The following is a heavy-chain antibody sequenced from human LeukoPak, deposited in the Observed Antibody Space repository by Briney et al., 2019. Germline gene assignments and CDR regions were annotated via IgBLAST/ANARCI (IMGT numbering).Heavy chain of an antibody. CDR3: AKDYGPGGDYYYYMDV. D-gene: IGHD3-10*01. CDR2: ISWNSGSI. J-gene: IGHJ6*03. V-gene: IGHV3-9*01. CDR1: GFTFSSYS. Sequence: GGSLRLSCAASGFTFSSYSMNWVRQAPGKGLEWVSGISWNSGSIGYADSVKGRFTISRDNAKNSLYLQMNSLRAEDTALYYCAKDYGPGGDYYYYMDVWGKGTTVTISS.